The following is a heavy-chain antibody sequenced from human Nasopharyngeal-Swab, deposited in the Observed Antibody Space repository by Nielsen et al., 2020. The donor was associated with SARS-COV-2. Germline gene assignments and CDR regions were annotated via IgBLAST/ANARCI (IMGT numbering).Heavy chain of an antibody. J-gene: IGHJ4*02. Sequence: GGSLRLSCVASGFNFGDYAMHWVRQAPGKGLEWVSGISWNSAGLGYADSVKGRFTISRDNAKNSLYLQMNSLRPEDTALYYCAKAFPTDYWGQGTLVTVSS. CDR2: ISWNSAGL. CDR3: AKAFPTDY. V-gene: IGHV3-9*01. CDR1: GFNFGDYA.